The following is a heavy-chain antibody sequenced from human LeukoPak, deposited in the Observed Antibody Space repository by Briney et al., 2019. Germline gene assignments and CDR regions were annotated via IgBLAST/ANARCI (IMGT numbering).Heavy chain of an antibody. CDR1: GYTFTGYY. D-gene: IGHD3-16*01. V-gene: IGHV1-46*01. CDR3: AREASPSLWGSSLHRTVYFDY. Sequence: ASVKVSCKASGYTFTGYYMHWVRQAPGQGLEWMGIINPSGGSTSYAQKFQGRVTMTRDTSTSTVYMELSSLRSEDTAVYYCAREASPSLWGSSLHRTVYFDYWGQGTLVTVSS. J-gene: IGHJ4*02. CDR2: INPSGGST.